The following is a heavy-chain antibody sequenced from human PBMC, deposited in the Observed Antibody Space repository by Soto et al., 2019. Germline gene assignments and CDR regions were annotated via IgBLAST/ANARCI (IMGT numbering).Heavy chain of an antibody. CDR1: GDSVSSNSAA. V-gene: IGHV6-1*01. Sequence: SQTLSLTCAISGDSVSSNSAAWNWISQSPSRGLEWLGRTYYRSKWFNNYALSVKSRITINPDTSKNQFSLQLNSVTPEDTAVYYCERGDQGSDYWGQGTLVTVSS. CDR2: TYYRSKWFN. J-gene: IGHJ4*02. D-gene: IGHD3-16*01. CDR3: ERGDQGSDY.